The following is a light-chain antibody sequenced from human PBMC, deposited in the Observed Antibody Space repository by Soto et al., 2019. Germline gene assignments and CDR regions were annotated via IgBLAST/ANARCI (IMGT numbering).Light chain of an antibody. CDR2: DAS. J-gene: IGKJ1*01. Sequence: EIVMTQSPATLSLSPGERATLSCRASQSVSSYLAWYQQKPGQAPRRLIHDASNRATGIPARFSGSGSGTDFTLTISSLEPEDFAVYYCQQRSNWPPWTFGQGTKVEIK. CDR1: QSVSSY. V-gene: IGKV3-11*01. CDR3: QQRSNWPPWT.